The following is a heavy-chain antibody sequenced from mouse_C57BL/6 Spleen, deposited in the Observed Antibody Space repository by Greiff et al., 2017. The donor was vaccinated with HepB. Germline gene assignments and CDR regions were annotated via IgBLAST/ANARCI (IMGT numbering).Heavy chain of an antibody. CDR3: ARVAVVGDAMDY. Sequence: VQLQQSGPELVKPGASVKISCKASGYSFTGYYMNWVKQSPEKSLEWIGEINPSTGGTTYNQKFKAKATLTVDKSSSTAYMQLKSLTSEDSAVYYCARVAVVGDAMDYWGQGTSVTVSS. CDR2: INPSTGGT. D-gene: IGHD1-1*01. J-gene: IGHJ4*01. V-gene: IGHV1-42*01. CDR1: GYSFTGYY.